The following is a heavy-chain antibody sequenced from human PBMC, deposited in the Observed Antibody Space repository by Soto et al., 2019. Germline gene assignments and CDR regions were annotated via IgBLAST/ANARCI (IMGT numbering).Heavy chain of an antibody. V-gene: IGHV3-30-3*01. D-gene: IGHD3-22*01. CDR2: ISYDGSSK. J-gene: IGHJ3*02. Sequence: GGSLRLSCAASGFTFSSYAMHWVRQAPGKGLEWVAVISYDGSSKYYADSVKGRFTISRDNSKNTLYLQMNSLRAEDTAVYYCARPYYDSSGDDAFDIWGQGTMVTVSS. CDR1: GFTFSSYA. CDR3: ARPYYDSSGDDAFDI.